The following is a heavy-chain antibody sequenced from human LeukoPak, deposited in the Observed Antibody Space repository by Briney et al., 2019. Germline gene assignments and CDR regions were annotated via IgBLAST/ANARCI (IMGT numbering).Heavy chain of an antibody. J-gene: IGHJ4*02. CDR3: ARASSGSYRLDY. V-gene: IGHV3-23*01. CDR1: LFDFTTDA. D-gene: IGHD1-26*01. CDR2: ISVTGGST. Sequence: GGSLRLSPAPSLFDFTTDALVVGRQAPGKGLEWVSAISVTGGSTFYADSVRGRLTISRDNSKNTLYLQMSSLRAQDTAVYYCARASSGSYRLDYWGQGTLVTVSS.